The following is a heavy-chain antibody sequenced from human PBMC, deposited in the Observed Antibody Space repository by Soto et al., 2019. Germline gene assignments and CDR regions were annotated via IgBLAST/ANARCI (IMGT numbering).Heavy chain of an antibody. CDR1: GFTFSSYA. J-gene: IGHJ4*02. D-gene: IGHD6-19*01. V-gene: IGHV3-30*04. CDR3: ARRAIAVAGAIDY. Sequence: GGSLRLSCAASGFTFSSYAMHWVRQAPGKGLEWVAVISYDGSNKYYADSVKGRFTISRDNSKNTLYLQMNSLRAEDTAVYYCARRAIAVAGAIDYWGQGTLVTVSS. CDR2: ISYDGSNK.